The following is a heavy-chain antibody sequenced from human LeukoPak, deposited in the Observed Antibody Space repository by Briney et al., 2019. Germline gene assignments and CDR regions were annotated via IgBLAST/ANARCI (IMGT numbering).Heavy chain of an antibody. Sequence: PGGSLRLSCAASGFTFSSYEMNWVRQAPGKGLEWVSYISSSGNSIYYADSVKGRFTISRDNAKNSLYLQMNSLRAEDTAVYYCARDDYYDSSGYYGFDYWGQGTLVTVFS. J-gene: IGHJ4*02. CDR2: ISSSGNSI. CDR1: GFTFSSYE. CDR3: ARDDYYDSSGYYGFDY. V-gene: IGHV3-48*03. D-gene: IGHD3-22*01.